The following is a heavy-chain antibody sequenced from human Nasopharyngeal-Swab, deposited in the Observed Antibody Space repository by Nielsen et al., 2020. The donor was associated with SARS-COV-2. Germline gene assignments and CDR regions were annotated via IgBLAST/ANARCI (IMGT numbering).Heavy chain of an antibody. CDR2: ISSSGTTI. Sequence: GESLKISCAASGFTFSDYYMSWIRQAPGKGLEWISYISSSGTTIYYADSVKGRFTISRDNAKNSLYLQMNSLRAEDTAVYYCASWGSTVGNDYWGQGTLVTVSS. CDR1: GFTFSDYY. D-gene: IGHD4-17*01. CDR3: ASWGSTVGNDY. V-gene: IGHV3-11*04. J-gene: IGHJ4*02.